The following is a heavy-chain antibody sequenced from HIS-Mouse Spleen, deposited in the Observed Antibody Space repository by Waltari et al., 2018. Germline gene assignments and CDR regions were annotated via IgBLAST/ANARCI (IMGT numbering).Heavy chain of an antibody. CDR3: ARNRYYYDSSGYYVRYYFDY. D-gene: IGHD3-22*01. V-gene: IGHV1-46*01. CDR2: INPSGGSK. J-gene: IGHJ4*02. CDR1: GYTFTSYY. Sequence: QVQLVQSGAEVKKPGASVKVSCKASGYTFTSYYMHWVRQAPGQGLEWMGIINPSGGSKSYAQKFQGRVTMTRDTSTSTVYMELSSLRSEDTAVYYCARNRYYYDSSGYYVRYYFDYWGQGTLVTVSS.